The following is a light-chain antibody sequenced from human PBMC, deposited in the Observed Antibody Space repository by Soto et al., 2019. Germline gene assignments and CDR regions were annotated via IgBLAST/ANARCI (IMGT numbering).Light chain of an antibody. CDR2: RNN. J-gene: IGLJ2*01. V-gene: IGLV1-47*01. CDR3: ATWDENHVV. CDR1: SSNIGSNY. Sequence: QSVLTQPPSASGTPGQRVTISCSGSSSNIGSNYVYWYQQLPGTAPKLLIYRNNQRPSGVPDRFSGSKSGTSGSLAISRLRSEEEADYYCATWDENHVVFGGGTKITVL.